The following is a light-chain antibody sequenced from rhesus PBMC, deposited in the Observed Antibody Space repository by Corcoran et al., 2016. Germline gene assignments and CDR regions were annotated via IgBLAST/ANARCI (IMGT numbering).Light chain of an antibody. CDR2: DVT. CDR3: CSYAGNDIFYV. CDR1: NTDIGYYNF. V-gene: IGLV2-32*01. Sequence: QTALTQPRSVSWSPGQSVTISCAGTNTDIGYYNFVSWYQHRPGTAPRLIIFDVTKRPSGVSDRFSGSKSANTASLTNSGLQAEDEADYFCCSYAGNDIFYVFGGGTRLTVL. J-gene: IGLJ1*01.